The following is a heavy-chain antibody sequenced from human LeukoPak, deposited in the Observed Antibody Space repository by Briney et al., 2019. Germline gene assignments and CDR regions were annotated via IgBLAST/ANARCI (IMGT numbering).Heavy chain of an antibody. J-gene: IGHJ4*02. Sequence: GRSLRLSCAASGFTFSSYGMHWVRQAPGKGLEWVAVIWYDGSNKYYADSVKGRFTISGDNSKNTLYLQMNSLRAEDTAVYYCARDRVAAAGTGYYFDYWGQGTLVTVSS. CDR2: IWYDGSNK. V-gene: IGHV3-33*08. CDR1: GFTFSSYG. CDR3: ARDRVAAAGTGYYFDY. D-gene: IGHD6-13*01.